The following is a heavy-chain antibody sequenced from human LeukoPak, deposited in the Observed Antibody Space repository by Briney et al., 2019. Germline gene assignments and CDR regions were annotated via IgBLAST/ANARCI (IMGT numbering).Heavy chain of an antibody. V-gene: IGHV4-38-2*02. Sequence: SETLSLTCTVSGYSISSGYYWGWIRQPPGKGLEWIGSIYHSGSTYYNPSLKSRVTISVDTSKNQFSLKLSSVTAADTAVYYCARALIVVVVAATPKGAFDIWGQGTMVTVSS. CDR3: ARALIVVVVAATPKGAFDI. CDR1: GYSISSGYY. CDR2: IYHSGST. D-gene: IGHD2-15*01. J-gene: IGHJ3*02.